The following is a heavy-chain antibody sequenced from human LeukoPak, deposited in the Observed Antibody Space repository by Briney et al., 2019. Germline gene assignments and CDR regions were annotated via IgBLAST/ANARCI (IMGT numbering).Heavy chain of an antibody. J-gene: IGHJ3*02. CDR3: ARDYAAAAGPDDAFDI. V-gene: IGHV1-18*01. Sequence: ASVKVSCKASGYTFISYGISWVRQAPGQGLEWMGWISAYNGNTNYAQELQGRVTMTTDTSTSTAYMELRSLRSDDTAVYYCARDYAAAAGPDDAFDIWGQGTMVTVSS. D-gene: IGHD6-13*01. CDR1: GYTFISYG. CDR2: ISAYNGNT.